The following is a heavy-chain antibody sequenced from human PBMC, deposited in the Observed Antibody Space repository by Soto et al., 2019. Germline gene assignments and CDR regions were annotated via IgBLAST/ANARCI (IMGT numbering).Heavy chain of an antibody. CDR3: ARDWNGFDY. CDR1: GGYIINGVCC. CDR2: IYYSGST. V-gene: IGHV4-31*03. D-gene: IGHD1-1*01. J-gene: IGHJ4*02. Sequence: TMSVTCTVAGGYIINGVCCWSWIRQHPGKGLEWIGYIYYSGSTYYNPSLKSRVTISVDTSKNQFSLKLSSVTAADTAVYYCARDWNGFDYWGQGTLVTVSS.